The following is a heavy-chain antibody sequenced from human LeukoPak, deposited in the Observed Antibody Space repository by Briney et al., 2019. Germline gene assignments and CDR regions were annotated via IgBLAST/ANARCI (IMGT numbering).Heavy chain of an antibody. J-gene: IGHJ3*02. CDR2: INPSGGST. D-gene: IGHD4-23*01. V-gene: IGHV1-46*02. Sequence: ASVKVSCKASGYTFNTYYIHWVRQAPGQGLEWMGFINPSGGSTSYAQKFQGRVTMTRDTSTSAVYMELSSLRSEDTAMYYCARAHGGAIDAFDIWGQGTMVTVSS. CDR1: GYTFNTYY. CDR3: ARAHGGAIDAFDI.